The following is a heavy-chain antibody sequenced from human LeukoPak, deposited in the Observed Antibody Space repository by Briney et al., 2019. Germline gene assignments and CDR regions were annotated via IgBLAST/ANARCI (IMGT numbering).Heavy chain of an antibody. CDR2: INHSGST. Sequence: PSQTLSLTCTVSGGSISSGYYWSWIRQPPGKGLEWIGEINHSGSTNYSLSLKSRVTISVDTSKNQFSLKLSSVTAADTAVYYCARGYDFWSGYFGKTVYYYYYGMDVWGQGTTVTVSS. D-gene: IGHD3-3*01. J-gene: IGHJ6*02. V-gene: IGHV4-34*01. CDR3: ARGYDFWSGYFGKTVYYYYYGMDV. CDR1: GGSISSGYY.